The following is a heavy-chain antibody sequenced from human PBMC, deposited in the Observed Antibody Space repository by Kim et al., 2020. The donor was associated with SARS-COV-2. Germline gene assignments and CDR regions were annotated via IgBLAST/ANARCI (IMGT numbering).Heavy chain of an antibody. CDR1: GFTFSSYS. D-gene: IGHD3-22*01. V-gene: IGHV3-21*01. J-gene: IGHJ6*02. CDR2: ISSSSSYI. CDR3: ARDLGYYYDSSGPSVGMDV. Sequence: GGSLRLSCAASGFTFSSYSMNWVRQAPGKGLEWVSSISSSSSYIYYADSVKGRFTISRDNAKNSLYLQMNSLRAEDTAVYYCARDLGYYYDSSGPSVGMDVWGQGTTVTVSS.